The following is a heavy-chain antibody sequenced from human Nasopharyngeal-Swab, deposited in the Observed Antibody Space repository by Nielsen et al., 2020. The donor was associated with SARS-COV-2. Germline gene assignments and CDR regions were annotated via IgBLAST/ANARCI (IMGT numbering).Heavy chain of an antibody. CDR1: GYTFTSYA. J-gene: IGHJ3*02. CDR2: INTNTGNP. V-gene: IGHV7-4-1*02. CDR3: ARDRSWYLEDAFDI. D-gene: IGHD6-13*01. Sequence: ASVEVSCKASGYTFTSYAMNWVRQEPGQGLEWMGWINTNTGNPTYAQGFTGRFVFSLDTSVSTAYLQISSLKAEDTAVYYCARDRSWYLEDAFDIWGQGTMVTVSS.